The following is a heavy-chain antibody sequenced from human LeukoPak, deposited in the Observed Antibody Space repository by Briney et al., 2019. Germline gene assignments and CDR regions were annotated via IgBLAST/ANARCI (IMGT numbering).Heavy chain of an antibody. V-gene: IGHV4-34*01. CDR1: GGSFSGYY. J-gene: IGHJ4*02. CDR2: INHSGST. D-gene: IGHD3-10*01. CDR3: ARGEYGSGSYYNSHYFDY. Sequence: SETLSLTCAVYGGSFSGYYWSWIRQPPGKGPEWIGEINHSGSTNYNPSLKSRVTISVDTSKNQFSLKLSSVTAADTAVYYCARGEYGSGSYYNSHYFDYWGQGTLVTVSS.